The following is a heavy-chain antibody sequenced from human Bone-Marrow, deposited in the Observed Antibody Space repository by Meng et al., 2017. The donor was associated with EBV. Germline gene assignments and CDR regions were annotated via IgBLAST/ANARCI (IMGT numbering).Heavy chain of an antibody. J-gene: IGHJ5*02. CDR1: GGSISTRNY. CDR3: TRTSCSGDNCYALDT. Sequence: QVQLTEPGPGLVKPSGTLSLTCAVSGGSISTRNYWSWVRQPPGKGLEWIGEIYHSGSTSYNPSLKSRVTILVDKSKNQFSLKLTSVNAADTAVYYCTRTSCSGDNCYALDTWGQGTLVTVSS. CDR2: IYHSGST. D-gene: IGHD2-15*01. V-gene: IGHV4-4*02.